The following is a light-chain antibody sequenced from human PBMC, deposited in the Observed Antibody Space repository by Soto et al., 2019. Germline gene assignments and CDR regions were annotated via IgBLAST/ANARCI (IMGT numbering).Light chain of an antibody. CDR1: SFNIGTYN. J-gene: IGLJ1*01. CDR2: NNN. CDR3: AAWDDSLNTYV. V-gene: IGLV1-44*01. Sequence: QSVLTQPTSASGTPGQMVTISCSGRSFNIGTYNVNWYRQLPGTAPKLLIHNNNERPSGVPDRFSGSKSGTSASLAISGLQSEDEADYYCAAWDDSLNTYVFGIGTKVTVL.